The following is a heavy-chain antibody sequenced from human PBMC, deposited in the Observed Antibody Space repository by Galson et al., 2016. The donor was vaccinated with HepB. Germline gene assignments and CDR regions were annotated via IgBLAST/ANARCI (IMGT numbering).Heavy chain of an antibody. Sequence: QSGAEVKKPGASVKVSCKASGYTFTSYAISWVRQAPAQALEYLGWIDTSNGNTNYPQKFQDRVTLTTDTSTSTTYMELRSLISDDTAVYYCARHYSSTWAAGLIFDSWGPGTRVTVSS. J-gene: IGHJ4*02. D-gene: IGHD6-6*01. V-gene: IGHV1-18*01. CDR2: IDTSNGNT. CDR3: ARHYSSTWAAGLIFDS. CDR1: GYTFTSYA.